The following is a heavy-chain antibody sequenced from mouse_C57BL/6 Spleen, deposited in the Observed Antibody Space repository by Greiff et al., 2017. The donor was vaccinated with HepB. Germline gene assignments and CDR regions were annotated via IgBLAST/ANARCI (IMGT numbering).Heavy chain of an antibody. J-gene: IGHJ4*01. V-gene: IGHV5-9-1*02. CDR2: ISSGGDYI. CDR3: TRSRHYYAMDY. CDR1: GFTFSSYA. Sequence: EVKLMESGEGLVKPGGSLKLSCAASGFTFSSYAMSWVRQTPEKRLEWVAYISSGGDYIYYADTVKGRFTISRDNARNTLYLQMSSLKSEDTAMYYCTRSRHYYAMDYWGQGTSVTVSS.